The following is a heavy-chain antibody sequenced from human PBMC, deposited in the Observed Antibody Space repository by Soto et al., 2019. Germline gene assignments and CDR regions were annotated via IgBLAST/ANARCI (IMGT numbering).Heavy chain of an antibody. CDR2: ISAYNGNT. V-gene: IGHV1-18*01. Sequence: GASVKVSCKASGYTFTSYGISWVRQAPGQGLEWMGWISAYNGNTNYAQKLQGRVTMTTDTSTSTAYMELRSLRSDDTAVYYCARERLYSSSWFFDYWGQGTLVTVSS. J-gene: IGHJ4*02. CDR1: GYTFTSYG. CDR3: ARERLYSSSWFFDY. D-gene: IGHD6-13*01.